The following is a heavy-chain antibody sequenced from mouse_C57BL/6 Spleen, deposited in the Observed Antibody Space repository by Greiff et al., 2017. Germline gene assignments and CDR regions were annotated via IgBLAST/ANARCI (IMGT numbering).Heavy chain of an antibody. D-gene: IGHD4-1*01. J-gene: IGHJ2*01. CDR3: ARSGELGDAFDY. CDR2: IYPSDGST. CDR1: GYTFTSYD. V-gene: IGHV1-85*01. Sequence: VQLQQSGPELVKPGASVKLSCKASGYTFTSYDINWVKQRPGQGLEWIGWIYPSDGSTKYNEKFTGKATLTVDTSSSTAYMELHSLTAEDSAVYVCARSGELGDAFDYWGQGTTLTVSS.